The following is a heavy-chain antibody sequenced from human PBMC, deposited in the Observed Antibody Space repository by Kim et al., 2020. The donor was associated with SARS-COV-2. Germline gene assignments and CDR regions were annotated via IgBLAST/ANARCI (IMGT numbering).Heavy chain of an antibody. CDR1: GYNFVDYW. V-gene: IGHV5-10-1*01. D-gene: IGHD3-10*01. J-gene: IGHJ3*01. Sequence: GESLKISCSTSGYNFVDYWINWVRQMPGRGLEWVGRIDPTYSYTYHSPSLQGHVAISGDDSFSTAFLQWSSLKAADSAMYYCARSRRYGAGSYRPPSRTFDVWGQGTMVTVSS. CDR3: ARSRRYGAGSYRPPSRTFDV. CDR2: IDPTYSYT.